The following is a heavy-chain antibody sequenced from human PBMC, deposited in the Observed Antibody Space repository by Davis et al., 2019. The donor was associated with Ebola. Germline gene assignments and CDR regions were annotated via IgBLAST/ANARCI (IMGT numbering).Heavy chain of an antibody. CDR3: AGHRDGYNPFDY. V-gene: IGHV3-21*06. CDR1: GFTFSTYT. D-gene: IGHD5-24*01. CDR2: IGSGSTPM. Sequence: PGGSLRLSCAASGFTFSTYTMDWVRQAPGKGLEWVPSIGSGSTPMHYADSVKGRFTISRDNAKNSVYLQMNSLKAEDAAVYYCAGHRDGYNPFDYWGQGTLVTVSS. J-gene: IGHJ4*02.